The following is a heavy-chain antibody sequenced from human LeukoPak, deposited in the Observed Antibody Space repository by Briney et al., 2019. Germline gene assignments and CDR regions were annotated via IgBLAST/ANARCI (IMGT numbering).Heavy chain of an antibody. D-gene: IGHD3-3*01. J-gene: IGHJ4*02. CDR3: ARDRGLFGVVRGGYFDY. V-gene: IGHV3-7*03. CDR2: IKEDGSER. CDR1: AFIFSGHW. Sequence: GGSLRLSCEGSAFIFSGHWMNWVRQTPGKGLEWVASIKEDGSERQYVDSVKGRFSISRDNTKGSLFLQLNSLRAEDTAVYYCARDRGLFGVVRGGYFDYWGQGTLVTVSS.